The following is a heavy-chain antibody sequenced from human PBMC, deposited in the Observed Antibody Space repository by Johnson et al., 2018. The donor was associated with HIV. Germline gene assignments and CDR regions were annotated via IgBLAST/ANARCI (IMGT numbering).Heavy chain of an antibody. Sequence: QVQLVESGGGLVQPGRSLRLSCAASGFTFSSYAMHWVRQAPGKGLEWVAVISYDGSNKYYADSVKGRFTTSRDNSKNKLYLQTNSLRAEDTAVYYCAKDGGGWSYSLDVWGQGTMVSVSS. CDR1: GFTFSSYA. CDR2: ISYDGSNK. D-gene: IGHD3-16*01. V-gene: IGHV3-30*04. J-gene: IGHJ3*01. CDR3: AKDGGGWSYSLDV.